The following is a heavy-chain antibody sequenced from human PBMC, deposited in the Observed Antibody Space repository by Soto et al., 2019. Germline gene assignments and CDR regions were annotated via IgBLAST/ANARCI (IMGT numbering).Heavy chain of an antibody. Sequence: TGGSLRLSCAASGLSFSSYGMHWVRQAPGKGLEWLTFISHDGRKTYYADSVKGRFTISRDNSKNTQSLQMNSLRAEDTALYYCVKDQDLVFGYFTLWGQGTLVTVSS. D-gene: IGHD3-10*02. V-gene: IGHV3-30*18. CDR3: VKDQDLVFGYFTL. CDR1: GLSFSSYG. J-gene: IGHJ4*02. CDR2: ISHDGRKT.